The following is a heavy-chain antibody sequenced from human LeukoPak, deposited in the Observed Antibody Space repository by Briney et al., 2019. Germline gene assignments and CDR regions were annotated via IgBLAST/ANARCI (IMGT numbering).Heavy chain of an antibody. D-gene: IGHD6-19*01. J-gene: IGHJ6*02. CDR3: ARDPKQVGSSGWYLSHYYYGMDV. CDR1: GFTFSSYA. V-gene: IGHV3-23*01. CDR2: ISGSGGST. Sequence: GGSLRLSCAASGFTFSSYAMSWVRQAPGKGLEWVSAISGSGGSTYYADSVKGRFTISRDNAKNSLYLQMNSLRAEDTAVYYCARDPKQVGSSGWYLSHYYYGMDVWGQGTTVTVSS.